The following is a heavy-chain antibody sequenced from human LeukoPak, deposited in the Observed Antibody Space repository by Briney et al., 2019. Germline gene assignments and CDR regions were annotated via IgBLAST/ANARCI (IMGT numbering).Heavy chain of an antibody. CDR3: ATDGLTGTTDGTLES. V-gene: IGHV3-30-3*01. Sequence: GGSLRLSCVASGFTFSHYTMHWVRQAPGKGLEWVALILYNGSNKYYADSVKGRFTISRDDSKNTLYLQMDRLIGEDTAMYYYATDGLTGTTDGTLESWGQGTLVTVSS. CDR1: GFTFSHYT. J-gene: IGHJ4*02. D-gene: IGHD1-20*01. CDR2: ILYNGSNK.